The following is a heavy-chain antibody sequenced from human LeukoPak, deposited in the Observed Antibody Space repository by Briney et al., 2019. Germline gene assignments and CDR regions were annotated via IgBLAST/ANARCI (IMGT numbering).Heavy chain of an antibody. V-gene: IGHV5-51*01. CDR2: IYPGDSDT. J-gene: IGHJ4*02. CDR1: GYSFTSYG. Sequence: GESLKISGKCSGYSFTSYGIGGAGQMPGKGLEWMGIIYPGDSDTRYRPSFQGQVTISADKSISTAYLQWSRLKASDTAMYYCARLEGATMVRGVIDYWGQGTLVTVSS. D-gene: IGHD3-10*01. CDR3: ARLEGATMVRGVIDY.